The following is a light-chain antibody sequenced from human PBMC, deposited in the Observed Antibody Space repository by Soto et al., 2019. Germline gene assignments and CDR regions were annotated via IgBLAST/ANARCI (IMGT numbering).Light chain of an antibody. CDR2: DAS. J-gene: IGKJ1*01. CDR1: QSVSSY. V-gene: IGKV3D-15*02. Sequence: EILMTQSPSTLSVSPGERATLSCRASQSVSSYLAWYQQKPGQAPRLLIYDASNRATGIPARLSGSGSGTDFTLTISSLEPEDFAVYYCQQYDNSPTFGQGTKVDIK. CDR3: QQYDNSPT.